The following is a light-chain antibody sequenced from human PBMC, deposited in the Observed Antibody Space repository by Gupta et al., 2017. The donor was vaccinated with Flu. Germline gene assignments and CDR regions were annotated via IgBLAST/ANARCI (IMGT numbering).Light chain of an antibody. CDR3: QQRSSWPT. V-gene: IGKV3-11*01. J-gene: IGKJ1*01. CDR2: DAS. Sequence: EIVLTQSPATLSLSPGESASLSCRASQSVSNFIAWYQQKPGQNPRLLIYDASNRATGVPARFSGSGSGTGFTLTINSLEPEDFGVYYCQQRSSWPTFGQGTKVEIK. CDR1: QSVSNF.